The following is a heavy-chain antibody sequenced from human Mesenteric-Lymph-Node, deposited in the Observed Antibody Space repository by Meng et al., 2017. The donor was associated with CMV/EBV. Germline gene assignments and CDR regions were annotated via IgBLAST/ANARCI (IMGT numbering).Heavy chain of an antibody. CDR1: GGSVSSTGYS. Sequence: PGSGGSVSSTGYSRAWIRQPPGKGLEWIESIYSGGTIYYNPSLRSRVTTSVDTSKNQFSLKLNSATAADTALYYCARHPEYGWLDPWGQGTLVTVSS. D-gene: IGHD2/OR15-2a*01. CDR2: IYSGGTI. CDR3: ARHPEYGWLDP. J-gene: IGHJ5*02. V-gene: IGHV4-39*01.